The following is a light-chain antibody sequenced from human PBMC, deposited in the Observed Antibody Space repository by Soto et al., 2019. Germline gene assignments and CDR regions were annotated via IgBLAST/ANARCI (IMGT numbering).Light chain of an antibody. CDR2: EAS. J-gene: IGKJ5*01. V-gene: IGKV1-16*02. CDR3: QQYNHYPAT. Sequence: DIQMTQSPSSLSAYVGDTVTITCRASQGISVFLSWHQQKPGKAPKSLIYEASKLQSGVPSKFSGSGSGTDFTLTISSLQPEDFATYYCQQYNHYPATFGQGTRLEIK. CDR1: QGISVF.